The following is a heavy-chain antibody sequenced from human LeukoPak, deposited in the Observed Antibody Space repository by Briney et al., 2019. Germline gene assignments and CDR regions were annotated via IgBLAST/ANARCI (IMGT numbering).Heavy chain of an antibody. J-gene: IGHJ3*02. V-gene: IGHV3-11*01. D-gene: IGHD3-3*01. CDR2: TSPSGGTI. CDR1: GFTFSDYY. CDR3: AREKKTEWTTGAFDM. Sequence: GGSLRLSCAASGFTFSDYYMSWIRQAPETGLEWLSYTSPSGGTIYYTDSVKGRLTMSRDNAQNALYLEMNSLRAEDTAVYYCAREKKTEWTTGAFDMWGQGTMVIVSS.